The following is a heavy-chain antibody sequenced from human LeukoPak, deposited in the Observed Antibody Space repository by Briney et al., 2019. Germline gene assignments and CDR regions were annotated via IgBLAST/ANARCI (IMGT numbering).Heavy chain of an antibody. J-gene: IGHJ4*02. CDR1: GFTFSSYA. CDR3: ASPWSSGWTGYFDY. V-gene: IGHV3-23*01. Sequence: PGGSLRLSCAASGFTFSSYAMSWVRQAPGKGLEWVSAISGSGGSTYYGDSVKGRFTISRDNSKNTLYLQMNSLRAEDTAVYYCASPWSSGWTGYFDYWGQGTLVTVSS. D-gene: IGHD6-19*01. CDR2: ISGSGGST.